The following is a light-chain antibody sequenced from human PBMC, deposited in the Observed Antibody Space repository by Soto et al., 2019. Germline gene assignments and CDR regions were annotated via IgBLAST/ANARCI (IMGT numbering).Light chain of an antibody. CDR1: QSISNW. Sequence: DIQMTQSPSSLSASVGDRVTITCRASQSISNWLAWYQQKPGKAPKLLIYDASTLESGVPSRFSGGGFGTDFTLTISSLQPDDFATYYCKQYSSYSTFGQGTKVEMK. V-gene: IGKV1-5*01. CDR2: DAS. J-gene: IGKJ1*01. CDR3: KQYSSYST.